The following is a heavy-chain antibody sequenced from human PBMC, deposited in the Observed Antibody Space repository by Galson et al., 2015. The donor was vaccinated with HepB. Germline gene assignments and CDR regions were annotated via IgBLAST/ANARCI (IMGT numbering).Heavy chain of an antibody. Sequence: ETLSLTCTVSGGSISSYYWSWIRQPAGKGLEWIGRIYTSGSTNYNPSLKSRVTMSVDTSKNQFSLKLSSVTAADTAVYYCARDTPRGEVGANEAFDIWGQGTMVTVSS. D-gene: IGHD1-26*01. V-gene: IGHV4-4*07. J-gene: IGHJ3*02. CDR3: ARDTPRGEVGANEAFDI. CDR1: GGSISSYY. CDR2: IYTSGST.